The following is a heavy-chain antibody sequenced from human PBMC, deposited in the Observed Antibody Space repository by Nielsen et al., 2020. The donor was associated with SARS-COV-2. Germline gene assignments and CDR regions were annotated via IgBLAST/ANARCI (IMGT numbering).Heavy chain of an antibody. V-gene: IGHV3-48*03. Sequence: VRQAPGKGLEWVSYISSSGSTIYYADSVKGRFTISRDNAKNSLYLQMNSLRAEDTAVYYCARDRWHDFWSGYYAPPGGMDVWGQGTTVTVSS. CDR2: ISSSGSTI. J-gene: IGHJ6*02. CDR3: ARDRWHDFWSGYYAPPGGMDV. D-gene: IGHD3-3*01.